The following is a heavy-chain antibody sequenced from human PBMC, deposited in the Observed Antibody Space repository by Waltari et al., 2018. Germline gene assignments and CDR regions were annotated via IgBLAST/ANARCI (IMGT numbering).Heavy chain of an antibody. V-gene: IGHV3-48*03. Sequence: EVQLVESGGGLVQPGGSLRLSCAASGFTFSSYEMNWVRQAPGKGVEWVSYISSSGSTIYYADSVKGRFTISRDNAKNSLYLQMNSLGAEDTAVYYCARGVSAVADTAFDYWGQGTLVTVSS. CDR1: GFTFSSYE. CDR2: ISSSGSTI. D-gene: IGHD6-19*01. J-gene: IGHJ4*02. CDR3: ARGVSAVADTAFDY.